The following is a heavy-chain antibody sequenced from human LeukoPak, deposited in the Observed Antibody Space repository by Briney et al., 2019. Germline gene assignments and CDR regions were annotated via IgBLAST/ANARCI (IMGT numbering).Heavy chain of an antibody. CDR3: ARVIDSSSWPDYYYYYYMDV. CDR1: GYPFANFA. Sequence: ASVKVSCKASGYPFANFAISWVRQDRGQGLEWVGWISGDKGPTYYAQKLQDRVTMTTDTSTSTAYMELRSLRSDDTAVYYCARVIDSSSWPDYYYYYYMDVWGKGTTVTVSS. CDR2: ISGDKGPT. V-gene: IGHV1-18*01. J-gene: IGHJ6*03. D-gene: IGHD6-13*01.